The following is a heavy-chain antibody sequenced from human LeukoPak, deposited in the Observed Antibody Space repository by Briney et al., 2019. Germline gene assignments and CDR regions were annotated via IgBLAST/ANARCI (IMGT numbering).Heavy chain of an antibody. J-gene: IGHJ5*02. CDR2: IYTSGST. CDR1: GGSISSYY. D-gene: IGHD6-19*01. V-gene: IGHV4-4*07. Sequence: SETLSLTCTVSGGSISSYYWSWIRQPAGKGLEWIGRIYTSGSTNYNPSLKSRVTISVDKSKNQFSPKLSSVTAADTAVYYCARGSGWYGDSNWFDPWGQGTLVTVSS. CDR3: ARGSGWYGDSNWFDP.